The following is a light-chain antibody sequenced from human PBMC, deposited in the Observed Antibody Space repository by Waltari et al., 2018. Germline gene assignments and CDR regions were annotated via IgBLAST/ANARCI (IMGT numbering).Light chain of an antibody. CDR2: GAS. Sequence: EIVMTQSPATLSVSPGERATLSCRASQSVSRNLAWYQQKPGPAPRVPLSGASTRATGIPARFSGGGSGTEFTLTISSLQSEDFAVYYCQQYNNWPRTFGQGTKLEIK. V-gene: IGKV3-15*01. CDR3: QQYNNWPRT. J-gene: IGKJ2*01. CDR1: QSVSRN.